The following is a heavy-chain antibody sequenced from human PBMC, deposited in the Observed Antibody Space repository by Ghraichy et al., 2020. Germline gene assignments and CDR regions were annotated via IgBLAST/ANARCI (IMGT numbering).Heavy chain of an antibody. CDR1: GGSISSGSNY. CDR2: IHYSGTT. D-gene: IGHD6-25*01. Sequence: SQTLSFSCAGCGGSISSGSNYWGWIRQAPGKGLEWIASIHYSGTTYYNPSLKSRVTISVDTSKNQFSLKLSSVTAADTAVYYCARHSWRYNDYFSGYDYWGQGTLVTDTS. V-gene: IGHV4-39*01. J-gene: IGHJ4*02. CDR3: ARHSWRYNDYFSGYDY.